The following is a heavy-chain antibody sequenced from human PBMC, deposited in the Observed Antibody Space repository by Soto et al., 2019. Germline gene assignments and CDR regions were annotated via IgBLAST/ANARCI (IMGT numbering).Heavy chain of an antibody. CDR3: ARGRHYCSGDCYGSPNYYYYYGMDV. V-gene: IGHV1-69*13. CDR1: GGTFSSYA. CDR2: IIPIFGTA. J-gene: IGHJ6*02. Sequence: SVKVSCKASGGTFSSYAISWVRQAPGQGLEWMGGIIPIFGTANYAQKFQGRVTITADESTSTAYMELSSLRSEDTAVYYCARGRHYCSGDCYGSPNYYYYYGMDVWGQGTTVTVSS. D-gene: IGHD2-21*02.